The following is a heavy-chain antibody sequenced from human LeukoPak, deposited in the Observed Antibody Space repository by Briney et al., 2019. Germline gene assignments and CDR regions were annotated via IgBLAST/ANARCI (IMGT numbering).Heavy chain of an antibody. CDR2: INPSGGST. V-gene: IGHV1-46*01. J-gene: IGHJ4*02. Sequence: GASVKVSCKASGYTFTSYYMHWVRQAPGQGLEWMGIINPSGGSTSYAQKFQGRVTMTRDMSTSTVYMELSSLRSEDTAVYYCARDLNYYDSSGYTDYWGQGTLVTVSS. D-gene: IGHD3-22*01. CDR3: ARDLNYYDSSGYTDY. CDR1: GYTFTSYY.